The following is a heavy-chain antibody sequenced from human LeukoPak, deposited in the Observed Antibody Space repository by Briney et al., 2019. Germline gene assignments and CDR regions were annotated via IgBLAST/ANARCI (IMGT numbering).Heavy chain of an antibody. CDR2: IYSGGST. V-gene: IGHV3-66*01. CDR1: GFTVSSNY. D-gene: IGHD3-22*01. CDR3: ARVPSPYYYDSSPFDY. Sequence: GSLRLSCAASGFTVSSNYMSWVRRAPGKGLEWVSVIYSGGSTYYADSVKGRFTISRDNSKNTLYLQMNSLRAEDTAVYYCARVPSPYYYDSSPFDYWGQGTLVTVSS. J-gene: IGHJ4*02.